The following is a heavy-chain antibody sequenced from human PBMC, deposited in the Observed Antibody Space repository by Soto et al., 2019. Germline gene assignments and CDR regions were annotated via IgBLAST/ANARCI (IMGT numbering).Heavy chain of an antibody. J-gene: IGHJ3*02. CDR2: IIPIFGTA. CDR1: GGTFSSYA. CDR3: AREGPGTIPLHDAFDI. V-gene: IGHV1-69*01. Sequence: QVQLVQSGAEVKKPGSSVKVSCKASGGTFSSYAISGVRQAPGQGLEWMGGIIPIFGTANYAQKFQGRVTITADESTSTAYMELSSLRSEDTAVYYCAREGPGTIPLHDAFDIWVQGTMVTVSS. D-gene: IGHD1-1*01.